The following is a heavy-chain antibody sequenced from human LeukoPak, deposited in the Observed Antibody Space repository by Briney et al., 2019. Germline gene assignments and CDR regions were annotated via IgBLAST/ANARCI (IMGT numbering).Heavy chain of an antibody. CDR3: ARGASYGDYKL. V-gene: IGHV4-59*01. D-gene: IGHD4-17*01. CDR1: GGSISSYY. CDR2: IYYSGST. Sequence: SETLSLTCTETGGSISSYYWSWIRQPPGKGLEWIGYIYYSGSTNYNPSLKSRVTISVDTSKNQFSLKLSSVTAADTAVYYCARGASYGDYKLWGQGTLVTVSS. J-gene: IGHJ4*02.